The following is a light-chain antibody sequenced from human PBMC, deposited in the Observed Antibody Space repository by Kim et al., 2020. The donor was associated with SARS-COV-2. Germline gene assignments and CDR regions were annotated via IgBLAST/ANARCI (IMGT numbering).Light chain of an antibody. CDR2: DAS. V-gene: IGKV1-33*01. CDR1: HSIRNY. Sequence: IQVTQSPPSLSASVGDSVTITCQTSHSIRNYLNLYQHRPGKAPRVLISDASILEPGVPSRFSGSGSGTNFSFTINNLQPEDIATYYCQQFDNHPPTYTFGQGTKLKI. J-gene: IGKJ2*01. CDR3: QQFDNHPPTYT.